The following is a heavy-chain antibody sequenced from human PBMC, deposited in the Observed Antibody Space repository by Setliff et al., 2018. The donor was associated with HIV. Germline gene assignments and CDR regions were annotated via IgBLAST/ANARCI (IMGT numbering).Heavy chain of an antibody. V-gene: IGHV3-21*01. CDR1: GFTFEKYW. CDR3: ARDHRPYFYDKAWFDP. CDR2: ISTSSSFK. J-gene: IGHJ5*02. D-gene: IGHD3-22*01. Sequence: GGSLRLSCAGSGFTFEKYWMHWVRQAPGKGLVWVSSISTSSSFKYYTDSVKGRFTISRDNAKNSLYLQMNSLRAEDTAVYYCARDHRPYFYDKAWFDPWGQGTLVTVSS.